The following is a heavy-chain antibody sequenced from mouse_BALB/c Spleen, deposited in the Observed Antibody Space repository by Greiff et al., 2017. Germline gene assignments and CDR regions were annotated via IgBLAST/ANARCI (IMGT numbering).Heavy chain of an antibody. V-gene: IGHV1S81*02. J-gene: IGHJ3*01. D-gene: IGHD2-1*01. CDR3: TREGYGNYVGFAY. Sequence: LQQSGAELVKPGASVKLSCKASGYTFTSYYMYWVKQRPGQGLEWIGEINPSNGGTNFNEKFKSKATLTVDKSSSTAYMQLSSLTSEDSAVYYCTREGYGNYVGFAYWGQGTLVTVSA. CDR2: INPSNGGT. CDR1: GYTFTSYY.